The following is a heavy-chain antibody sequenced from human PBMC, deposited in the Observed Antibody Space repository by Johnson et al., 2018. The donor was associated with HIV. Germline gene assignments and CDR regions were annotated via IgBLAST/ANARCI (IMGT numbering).Heavy chain of an antibody. V-gene: IGHV3-66*01. CDR1: GFTVSSNY. CDR3: ARAGSSSDDAFDI. Sequence: VQLVESGGGLVQPGGSLRLSCAASGFTVSSNYMSWVRQAPGKGLEWVSVIYSGGGTSYADSVTGRFTITRDNSKNTLYLQMNSLRDEDTAVYYCARAGSSSDDAFDIWGQGTMVTVSS. CDR2: IYSGGGT. D-gene: IGHD6-6*01. J-gene: IGHJ3*02.